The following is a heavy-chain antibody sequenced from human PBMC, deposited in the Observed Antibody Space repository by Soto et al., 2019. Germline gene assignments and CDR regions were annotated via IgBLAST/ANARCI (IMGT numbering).Heavy chain of an antibody. J-gene: IGHJ5*02. D-gene: IGHD3-22*01. CDR3: ARSYDSSGYYVDWFDP. CDR2: IYYSGST. Sequence: QVQLQESGPGLVKPSQTLSLTCTVSGGSISSGDYYWSWIRQPPGKGLEWIGYIYYSGSTYYNPSLKSRVTISVDTSKNQFSLKLSSVTAADTAVYYCARSYDSSGYYVDWFDPWGQGTLVTVSS. V-gene: IGHV4-30-4*01. CDR1: GGSISSGDYY.